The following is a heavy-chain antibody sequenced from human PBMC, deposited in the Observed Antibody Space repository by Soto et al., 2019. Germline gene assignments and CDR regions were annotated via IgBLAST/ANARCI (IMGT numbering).Heavy chain of an antibody. V-gene: IGHV3-30*03. CDR2: ISDDGRVK. CDR3: ARPLDNRVDHNYYGMDV. J-gene: IGHJ6*02. CDR1: GFTFRRYV. D-gene: IGHD1-1*01. Sequence: QVQLVETGGGVIQSWGSLRLSCAASGFTFRRYVLHWVRQAPGGGLAWVATISDDGRVKDYADSVKSRFTIARENVGNTLELQMNSLRPEDTAIYHCARPLDNRVDHNYYGMDVWGQRTTVTVS.